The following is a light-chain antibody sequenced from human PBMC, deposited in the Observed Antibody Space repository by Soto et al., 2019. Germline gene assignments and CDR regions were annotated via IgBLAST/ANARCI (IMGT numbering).Light chain of an antibody. CDR2: FGS. CDR1: QSLLYNNTYNY. CDR3: MQALQSLT. Sequence: EIVMTQSPLTLPVTPGEPASISCRSSQSLLYNNTYNYLDWYVHKPGQSPQPLIYFGSNRAPGVSDRFRGSGSGTDFTLKINRVEAEDVGTYYCMQALQSLTFGQGTRREIQ. J-gene: IGKJ5*01. V-gene: IGKV2-28*01.